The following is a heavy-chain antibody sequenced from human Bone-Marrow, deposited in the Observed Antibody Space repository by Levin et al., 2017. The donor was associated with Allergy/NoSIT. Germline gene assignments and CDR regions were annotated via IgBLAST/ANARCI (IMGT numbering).Heavy chain of an antibody. CDR3: ARDQGDFWSGYFQTDV. J-gene: IGHJ6*04. V-gene: IGHV3-7*03. Sequence: GESLKISCAASGFTFSNYWMSWVRQAPGKGLEWVANIKQDGSEKYHVDSVKGRFIIYRDNAKNSLSLQMNSLRAEDTAVYYCARDQGDFWSGYFQTDVWGKGTTVTVSS. D-gene: IGHD3-3*01. CDR2: IKQDGSEK. CDR1: GFTFSNYW.